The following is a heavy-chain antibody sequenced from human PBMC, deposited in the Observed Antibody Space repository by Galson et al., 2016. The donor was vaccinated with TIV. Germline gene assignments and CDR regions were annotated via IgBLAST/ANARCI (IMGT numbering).Heavy chain of an antibody. J-gene: IGHJ4*02. V-gene: IGHV1-2*02. CDR2: INPNTGDT. CDR3: ARDLDSTVTAPFDY. Sequence: SVKVSCKASGYTFTAYYLHWVRQAPGQGLEWMGWINPNTGDTNYAQNFQGRVTMTRDTSIGAAYMELNSLKSDDTAVYYCARDLDSTVTAPFDYWGQGTLVTVSS. CDR1: GYTFTAYY. D-gene: IGHD2-21*02.